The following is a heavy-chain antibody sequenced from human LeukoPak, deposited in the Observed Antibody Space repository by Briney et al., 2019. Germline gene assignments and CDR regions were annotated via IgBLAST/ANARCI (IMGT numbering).Heavy chain of an antibody. CDR1: GFTFSTYA. CDR2: FSGSGGGT. V-gene: IGHV3-23*01. Sequence: GGSLRLSCAASGFTFSTYAMSWVRQAPGKGLEWVSSFSGSGGGTYYADSVKGRFTISRDNSKNTLYLQMNSLRAEDTAVYYCARDGGYSGYDGGNWGQGTLVTVSS. CDR3: ARDGGYSGYDGGN. D-gene: IGHD5-12*01. J-gene: IGHJ4*02.